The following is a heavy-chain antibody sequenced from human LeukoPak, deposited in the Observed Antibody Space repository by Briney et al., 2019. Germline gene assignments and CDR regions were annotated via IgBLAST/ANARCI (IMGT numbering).Heavy chain of an antibody. D-gene: IGHD5-24*01. CDR3: ARGDGYNYFDI. CDR2: VNPNDGTT. Sequence: ASVKVSCKASGYTFISFYPHWVRQAPGQGLEWMGVVNPNDGTTSYAQKFRGRVTMTRDTSASTVYMELRSLRSEDTAIFYCARGDGYNYFDIWGQGTLVTVFS. V-gene: IGHV1-46*01. J-gene: IGHJ4*02. CDR1: GYTFISFY.